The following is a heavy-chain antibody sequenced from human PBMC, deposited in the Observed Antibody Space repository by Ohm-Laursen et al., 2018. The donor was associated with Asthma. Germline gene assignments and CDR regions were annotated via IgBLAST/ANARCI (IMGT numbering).Heavy chain of an antibody. D-gene: IGHD2-15*01. CDR2: ISFEGST. CDR3: AFCSGGTCYHGVFDF. J-gene: IGHJ3*01. V-gene: IGHV4-39*01. CDR1: GGSISSSRSY. Sequence: SDTLSLTCSVSGGSISSSRSYWGWIRQPPGKGLDWIGIISFEGSTYYNPSLGSRLTMSVDTSKTLVSLTLSSVTVADTAMYYCAFCSGGTCYHGVFDFWGQGSMVTVSS.